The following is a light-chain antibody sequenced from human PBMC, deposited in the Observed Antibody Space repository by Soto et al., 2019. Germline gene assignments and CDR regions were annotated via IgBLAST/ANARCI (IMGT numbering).Light chain of an antibody. CDR3: GTWDSSLSAGR. Sequence: QSVLTQPPSVSAAPGQKVSISCSGSHSNIGNNYVSWYQQFPGAAPKLLIYATRKRPSLIPDRFSASKSGTSATLVITGLQSGDEAYYYCGTWDSSLSAGRFGGGTKLTVL. CDR2: ATR. J-gene: IGLJ2*01. V-gene: IGLV1-51*01. CDR1: HSNIGNNY.